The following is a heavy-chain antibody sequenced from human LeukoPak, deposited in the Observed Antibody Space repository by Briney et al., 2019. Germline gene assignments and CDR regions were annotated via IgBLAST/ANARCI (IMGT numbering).Heavy chain of an antibody. CDR3: LRVYHDYDFWSGYYSGRVLRFDY. CDR1: GYTFTSYD. V-gene: IGHV1-8*03. J-gene: IGHJ4*02. Sequence: ASVKVSCKASGYTFTSYDINWVRQATGQGLDWMGWMNPNSGNTGYAQKFQGRVTLTRNTPTSTAYMAPSGLTSKDTAVYYCLRVYHDYDFWSGYYSGRVLRFDYWGQGTLVTVSS. CDR2: MNPNSGNT. D-gene: IGHD3-3*01.